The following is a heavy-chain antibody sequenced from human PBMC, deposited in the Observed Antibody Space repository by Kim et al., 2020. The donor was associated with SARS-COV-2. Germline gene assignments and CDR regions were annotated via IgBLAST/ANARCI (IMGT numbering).Heavy chain of an antibody. J-gene: IGHJ5*02. Sequence: GRADHTPSPKSGVTISIDTSKNQFSLKLRSVATADTAVYFCARNPNGGFDPWGQGTLVTVSS. V-gene: IGHV4-59*01. CDR3: ARNPNGGFDP. CDR2: GRA. D-gene: IGHD4-17*01.